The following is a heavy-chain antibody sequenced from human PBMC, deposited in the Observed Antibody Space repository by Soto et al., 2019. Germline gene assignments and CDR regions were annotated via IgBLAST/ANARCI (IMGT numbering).Heavy chain of an antibody. CDR2: INSDGSST. J-gene: IGHJ4*02. D-gene: IGHD2-15*01. Sequence: EVQLVESGGGLVQPGESLRLSCAASGFTFSSYWMHWVRQAPGKGLVWVSRINSDGSSTSYAGSVKGRFTISRDNAKNTLYLQRNSLRAEDTAVYYCVRTSLVVAAATREDYWGQGTLVTVSS. CDR1: GFTFSSYW. V-gene: IGHV3-74*01. CDR3: VRTSLVVAAATREDY.